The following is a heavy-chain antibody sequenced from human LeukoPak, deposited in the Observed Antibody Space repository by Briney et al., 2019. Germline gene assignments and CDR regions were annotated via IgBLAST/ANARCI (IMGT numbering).Heavy chain of an antibody. Sequence: SETLSLTCTVSGGSISSYYWSWIRQPPGKGLEWIGYIYYSGSTNYNPSLKSRVTISVDTSKNQLSLKLSSVTAADTAVYYCARGRDYDILTAHGGFDYWGQGTLVTVSS. J-gene: IGHJ4*02. V-gene: IGHV4-59*01. CDR3: ARGRDYDILTAHGGFDY. CDR2: IYYSGST. D-gene: IGHD3-9*01. CDR1: GGSISSYY.